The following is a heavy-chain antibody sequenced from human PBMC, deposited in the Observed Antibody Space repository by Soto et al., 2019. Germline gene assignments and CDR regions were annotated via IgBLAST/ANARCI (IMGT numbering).Heavy chain of an antibody. J-gene: IGHJ4*02. D-gene: IGHD3-22*01. CDR3: ASHPTPYYYDSSGYYYGYFDY. V-gene: IGHV4-38-2*02. CDR1: GYSISSGYY. Sequence: SETLSLTCTVSGYSISSGYYWGWIRQPPGKGLEWIGSIYHSGSTYYNPSLKSRVTISVDTSKNQFSLKLSSVTAADTAVYYCASHPTPYYYDSSGYYYGYFDYWGQGTLVTVSS. CDR2: IYHSGST.